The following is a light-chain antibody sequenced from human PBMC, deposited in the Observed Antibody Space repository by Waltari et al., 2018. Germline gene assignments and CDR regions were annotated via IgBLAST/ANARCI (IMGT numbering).Light chain of an antibody. J-gene: IGLJ2*01. V-gene: IGLV2-23*02. Sequence: QSALTQPASVSGSPGQSITISCTGTSSDVGSYNLVSWYQQHPGKAPKLMIYEVSKRPSGVSNRFSGSKSGNTASLTISGLQAEDEADYYCCSYAGSGTFHVVFGGGTKLTVL. CDR1: SSDVGSYNL. CDR3: CSYAGSGTFHVV. CDR2: EVS.